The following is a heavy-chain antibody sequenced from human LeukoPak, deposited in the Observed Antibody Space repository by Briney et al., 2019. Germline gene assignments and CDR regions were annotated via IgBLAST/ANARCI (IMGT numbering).Heavy chain of an antibody. V-gene: IGHV3-23*01. CDR1: GFTFRNYG. D-gene: IGHD3-22*01. CDR2: IHTTGDKT. Sequence: GGSLRLSCAASGFTFRNYGMTWVRQAPGKGLEWVSSIHTTGDKTYYAESVKGRFTISRDNSKNTLYLQMNSLRAEDTAVYYCARDLTMITYWGQGTLVTVSS. CDR3: ARDLTMITY. J-gene: IGHJ4*02.